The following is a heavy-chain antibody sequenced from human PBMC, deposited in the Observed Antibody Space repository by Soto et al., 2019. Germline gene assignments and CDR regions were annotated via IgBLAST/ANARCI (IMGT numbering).Heavy chain of an antibody. D-gene: IGHD1-7*01. V-gene: IGHV4-30-4*01. J-gene: IGHJ5*02. CDR1: GGSISSGDYY. CDR3: ARDLTGTLPWFDP. Sequence: SETLSLTCTVSGGSISSGDYYWSWIRQPPGKGLEWIGYIYYSGSTYYNPSLKSRVTTSVDTSKNQFSLKLSSVTAADTAVYYCARDLTGTLPWFDPWGQGTLVTVSS. CDR2: IYYSGST.